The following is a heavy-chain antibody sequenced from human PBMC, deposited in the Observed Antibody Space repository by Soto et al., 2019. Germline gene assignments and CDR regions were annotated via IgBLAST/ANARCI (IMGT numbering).Heavy chain of an antibody. V-gene: IGHV1-2*02. CDR3: ARDQDVDTAMVIRDY. J-gene: IGHJ4*02. Sequence: GASVKVSCKASGYTFTGYYMHWVRQAPGQGLEWMGWINPNSGGTNYAQKFQGRVTMTRDTSISTAYMELSRLRSDDTAVYYCARDQDVDTAMVIRDYWGQGTLVTVSS. D-gene: IGHD5-18*01. CDR2: INPNSGGT. CDR1: GYTFTGYY.